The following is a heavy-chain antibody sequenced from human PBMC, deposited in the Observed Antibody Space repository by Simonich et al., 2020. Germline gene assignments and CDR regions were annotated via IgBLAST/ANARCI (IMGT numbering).Heavy chain of an antibody. V-gene: IGHV3-21*01. CDR2: NIRSSSYI. J-gene: IGHJ4*02. CDR3: ARDAAGDY. D-gene: IGHD6-13*01. CDR1: GSSLSSYS. Sequence: EVQLVESGGGLVKPGGSLRLSCAAAGSSLSSYSMNWVRQAPGKGLEWVSSNIRSSSYISYTDSVKGRFTLSRDNAKNSLYLQMNSLRAEDTAVYYCARDAAGDYWGQGTLVTVSS.